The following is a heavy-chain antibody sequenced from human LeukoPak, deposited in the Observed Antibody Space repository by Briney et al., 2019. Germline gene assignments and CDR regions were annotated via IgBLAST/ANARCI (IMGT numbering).Heavy chain of an antibody. CDR1: GYTFTSYD. CDR2: MNPNSGNT. V-gene: IGHV1-8*01. D-gene: IGHD3-9*01. Sequence: GASVKVSFKASGYTFTSYDINWVRQATGQGLEWMGWMNPNSGNTGYAQKFQGRVTMTRNTSISTDYMELSSLRSEDTAVYYCARGYVLRYFDWLLPLDYCGQGTLVTVSS. CDR3: ARGYVLRYFDWLLPLDY. J-gene: IGHJ4*02.